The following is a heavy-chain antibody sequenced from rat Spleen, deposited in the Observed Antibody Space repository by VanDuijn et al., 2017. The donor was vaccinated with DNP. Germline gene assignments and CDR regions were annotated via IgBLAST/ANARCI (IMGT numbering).Heavy chain of an antibody. CDR2: IRANGVT. Sequence: QVQLKESGPGLVQPSQTLSLTCTVSGFSLTDYSVHWVRQPPGKGLEWMGRIRANGVTDYNSALKSRLSISRDTSQSQVFLKMNSLQTEDSAIYFCIREGTGMTVGFFDFWGQGVMVTVSS. V-gene: IGHV2-19*01. D-gene: IGHD1-8*01. J-gene: IGHJ2*01. CDR3: IREGTGMTVGFFDF. CDR1: GFSLTDYS.